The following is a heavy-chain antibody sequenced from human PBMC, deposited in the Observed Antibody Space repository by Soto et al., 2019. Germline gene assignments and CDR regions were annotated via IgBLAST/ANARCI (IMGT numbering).Heavy chain of an antibody. J-gene: IGHJ4*02. CDR2: ITGNGDTT. D-gene: IGHD3-22*01. CDR1: GFTFINTG. V-gene: IGHV3-23*01. Sequence: EVQVLQSGGGLVPPGGSLRLSSAGSGFTFINTGMSWVRQAPGQGLEWVSAITGNGDTTYYADSVKGRFTISRDNSKSTLYLQMNSLRAEDTAVYYCAKIDGYFDYWGQGTLVTVSS. CDR3: AKIDGYFDY.